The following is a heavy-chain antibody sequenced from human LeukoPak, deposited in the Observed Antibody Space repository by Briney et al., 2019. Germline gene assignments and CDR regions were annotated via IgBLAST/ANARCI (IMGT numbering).Heavy chain of an antibody. Sequence: PGGSLRLSCAASRFIFSSYNMNWVRQAPGKGLEWVSYISDSSSYTYYADSVKGRFTISRDNAKNSLYLQMNSLRAEDTAIYFCARGTMSDAFDIWGQGTMVIVSS. CDR1: RFIFSSYN. D-gene: IGHD3-22*01. J-gene: IGHJ3*02. CDR3: ARGTMSDAFDI. CDR2: ISDSSSYT. V-gene: IGHV3-21*04.